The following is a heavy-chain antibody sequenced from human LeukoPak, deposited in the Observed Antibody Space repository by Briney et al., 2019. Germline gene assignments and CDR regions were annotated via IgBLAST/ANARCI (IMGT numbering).Heavy chain of an antibody. Sequence: GRSLRLSCAASGFTFDDYAMHWVRQAPGKGLEWVSGISWNSGSIGYADSVKGRFTISRDNAKNSLYLQMNSLRAEDMALYYCAKDSLRYYDSSGSTYYFDYSSQGTLVTVSS. CDR1: GFTFDDYA. D-gene: IGHD3-22*01. J-gene: IGHJ4*02. CDR3: AKDSLRYYDSSGSTYYFDY. CDR2: ISWNSGSI. V-gene: IGHV3-9*03.